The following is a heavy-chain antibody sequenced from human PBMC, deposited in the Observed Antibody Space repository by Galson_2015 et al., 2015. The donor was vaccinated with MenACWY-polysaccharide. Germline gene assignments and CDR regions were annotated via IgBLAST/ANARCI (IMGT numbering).Heavy chain of an antibody. Sequence: SWVRQPPGQGLEWVANINQYGREKYYEDSVKGRFTIYRDNAKNSLYLQMNSLRAEDTAVYYCARDGGRTIGTTQRGYWGQGTLVTVSS. D-gene: IGHD1-1*01. CDR2: INQYGREK. V-gene: IGHV3-7*01. J-gene: IGHJ4*02. CDR3: ARDGGRTIGTTQRGY.